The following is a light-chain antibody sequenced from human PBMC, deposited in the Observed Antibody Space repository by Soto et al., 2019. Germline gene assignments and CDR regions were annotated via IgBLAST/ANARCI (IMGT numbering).Light chain of an antibody. J-gene: IGKJ1*01. CDR2: YAS. Sequence: IQRTQSPSTLSASVGDRVTITCRASQSISSWLAWYQQKPGKAPNLLLYYASSLQSGVPSRFSGSGSGTEFTLTISSLQPDDFATYYCQQYNSYSPTFGQGTMV. V-gene: IGKV1-5*01. CDR3: QQYNSYSPT. CDR1: QSISSW.